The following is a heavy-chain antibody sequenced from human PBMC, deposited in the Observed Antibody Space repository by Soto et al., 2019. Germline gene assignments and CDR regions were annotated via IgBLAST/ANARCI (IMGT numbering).Heavy chain of an antibody. V-gene: IGHV3-48*02. Sequence: PGGSLRLSCAASGFSFRDHSMNWVRQAPGKGLEWISYIRGTTTISYADSVKGRFTISRDNAENSLYLQMNSLRDEDTAVYYCARDLSWAFDHWGQGALVTVSS. D-gene: IGHD6-13*01. CDR2: IRGTTTI. J-gene: IGHJ4*02. CDR3: ARDLSWAFDH. CDR1: GFSFRDHS.